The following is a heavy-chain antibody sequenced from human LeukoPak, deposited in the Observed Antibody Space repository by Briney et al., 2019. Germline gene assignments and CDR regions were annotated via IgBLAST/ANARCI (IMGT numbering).Heavy chain of an antibody. D-gene: IGHD3-3*01. V-gene: IGHV1-18*01. Sequence: ASVKVSCKASGYTFTSYGISWVRQAPGQGLEWMGWISAYNGNTNYAQKLQGRVTMTTDTSTSTAYMELRSLRSDDTAVYYCARGEIGVVITSYYYYGMDVWGQGTTVTV. CDR1: GYTFTSYG. CDR3: ARGEIGVVITSYYYYGMDV. CDR2: ISAYNGNT. J-gene: IGHJ6*02.